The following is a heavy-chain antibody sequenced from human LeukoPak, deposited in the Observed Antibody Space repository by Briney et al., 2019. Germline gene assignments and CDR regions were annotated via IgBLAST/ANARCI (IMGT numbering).Heavy chain of an antibody. D-gene: IGHD6-19*01. CDR3: ARIVSGYSSGWSSDY. V-gene: IGHV1-8*01. CDR1: GYTFTSYD. J-gene: IGHJ4*02. Sequence: ASMKVSCKASGYTFTSYDINWVRQATGQGRGWMGWMNPNSGNTGYAHKFQSRVTMTRTTSISTAYMELSSLRSEDTAVYYCARIVSGYSSGWSSDYWGQGTLVTVSS. CDR2: MNPNSGNT.